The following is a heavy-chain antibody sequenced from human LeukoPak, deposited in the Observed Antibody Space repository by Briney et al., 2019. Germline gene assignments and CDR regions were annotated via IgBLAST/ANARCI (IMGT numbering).Heavy chain of an antibody. D-gene: IGHD3-10*01. CDR1: GFLFMNYW. CDR3: ARDRTMVRGVIGY. J-gene: IGHJ4*02. CDR2: IKQDGSDR. Sequence: GGPLSLSFAASGFLFMNYWMNWVRKAPGKGLEWVDNIKQDGSDRYYGESVKGRFTISRDNAKNSLYLQMNSLRAEDTAVYYCARDRTMVRGVIGYWGQGTLVTVSS. V-gene: IGHV3-7*04.